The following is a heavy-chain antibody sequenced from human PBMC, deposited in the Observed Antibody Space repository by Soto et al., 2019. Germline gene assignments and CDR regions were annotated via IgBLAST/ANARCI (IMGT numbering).Heavy chain of an antibody. J-gene: IGHJ4*02. CDR3: ARSDFGKHYFDY. V-gene: IGHV4-59*08. D-gene: IGHD3-3*01. Sequence: SETLSLTCTVSGGSISSYYWSWIRQPPGKGLEWIGYIYYSGSTNYNPPLKSRVTISVDTSKNQFSLKLSSVTAADTAVYYCARSDFGKHYFDYWGQGTLVTVSS. CDR2: IYYSGST. CDR1: GGSISSYY.